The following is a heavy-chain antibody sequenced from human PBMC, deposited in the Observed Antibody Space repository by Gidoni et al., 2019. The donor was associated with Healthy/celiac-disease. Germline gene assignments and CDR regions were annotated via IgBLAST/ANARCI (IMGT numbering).Heavy chain of an antibody. Sequence: QVQLVQSGAEVKKPGSSVKVSCKASGGTFSSYAIRWVRQAPGQGLEWMGGIIPIFGTANYAQKFQRRVTITADESTSTAYMELSSLRSEDTAVYYCASGWSTTNYYYYGMDVWGQGTTVTVSS. CDR3: ASGWSTTNYYYYGMDV. V-gene: IGHV1-69*01. D-gene: IGHD2-2*01. CDR2: IIPIFGTA. J-gene: IGHJ6*02. CDR1: GGTFSSYA.